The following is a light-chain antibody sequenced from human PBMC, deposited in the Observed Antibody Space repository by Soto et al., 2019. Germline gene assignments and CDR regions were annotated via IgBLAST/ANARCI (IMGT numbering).Light chain of an antibody. CDR2: DAS. V-gene: IGKV3-11*01. J-gene: IGKJ5*01. Sequence: EIVLTQSPGTLSLSPGERATLSCRASQSVSNNYLAWYQQKPGQAPRLLIYDASNRATGIPARFSGSGSGTDFALTISSLEREDFAVYYCQQRSNWPNTFGQGTRLEIK. CDR1: QSVSNNY. CDR3: QQRSNWPNT.